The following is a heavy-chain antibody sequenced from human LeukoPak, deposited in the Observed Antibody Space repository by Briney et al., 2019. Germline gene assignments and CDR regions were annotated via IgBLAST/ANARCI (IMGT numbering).Heavy chain of an antibody. CDR3: ARAFSVTTFVD. CDR1: GGSFSGYY. CDR2: INHSGST. J-gene: IGHJ4*02. D-gene: IGHD4-11*01. Sequence: SETLSLTCAVYGGSFSGYYWSWIRQPPGKGLEWIGEINHSGSTNYNPSLKSRVTISVDTSKNQFSLKLSSVTAADTAVYYCARAFSVTTFVDWGQGTLVTVSS. V-gene: IGHV4-34*01.